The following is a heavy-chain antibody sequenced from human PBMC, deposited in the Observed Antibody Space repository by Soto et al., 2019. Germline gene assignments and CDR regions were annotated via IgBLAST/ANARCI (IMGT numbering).Heavy chain of an antibody. CDR1: GYTFTGYY. CDR2: INPNSGGT. D-gene: IGHD3-10*01. CDR3: ARGMVRGVIKYYYYMGV. Sequence: ASVKVSCKASGYTFTGYYMHWVRQAPGQGLEWMGWINPNSGGTNYAQKFQGWVTMTRDTSISTAYMELSRLRSDDTAVDYCARGMVRGVIKYYYYMGVWGKGTTVTVSS. V-gene: IGHV1-2*04. J-gene: IGHJ6*03.